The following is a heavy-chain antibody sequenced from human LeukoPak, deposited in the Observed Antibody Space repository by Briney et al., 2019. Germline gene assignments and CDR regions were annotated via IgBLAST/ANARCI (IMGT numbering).Heavy chain of an antibody. J-gene: IGHJ6*02. CDR2: ISSSSSYR. CDR3: ARGGDSWSGYSYGMDV. V-gene: IGHV3-21*01. CDR1: GFTFSSYS. Sequence: KAGGSLRLSCAASGFTFSSYSMNWVRQAPGKGLEWVSSISSSSSYRYYADSVKGRFTISRDNAKNSLYLQMNSLRPEDSAVYYCARGGDSWSGYSYGMDVWGQGTTVTVSS. D-gene: IGHD3-3*01.